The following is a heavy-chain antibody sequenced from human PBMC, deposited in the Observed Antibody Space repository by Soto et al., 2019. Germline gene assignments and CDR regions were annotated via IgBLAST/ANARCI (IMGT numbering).Heavy chain of an antibody. CDR1: GGTPSNSA. V-gene: IGHV1-69*01. CDR3: AGGRIVVVGSRASDGMDV. D-gene: IGHD3-22*01. J-gene: IGHJ6*02. CDR2: IIPVFGLV. Sequence: QVHLLLQSGAEVKKPGYSVKVSCKASGGTPSNSAISWVRQAPGQGLEWMGGIIPVFGLVKYAQNFQGRVTITAEASTNTAYMELRSLRPEETAVYYCAGGRIVVVGSRASDGMDVWGHGTTVTVSS.